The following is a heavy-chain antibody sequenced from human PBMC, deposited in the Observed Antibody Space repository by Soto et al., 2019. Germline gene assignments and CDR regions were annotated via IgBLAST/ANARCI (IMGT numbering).Heavy chain of an antibody. J-gene: IGHJ4*02. D-gene: IGHD3-10*01. CDR3: AKGRVGSGSLTPRVDF. Sequence: ESGGGLVQPGGSLRLSCAASGFTFNNYAMSWVRQAPGTGLEWVSAISGGGDTTSYADSVKGRFTVSRDGSKNTLYLKMNSLRAEDTALYYCAKGRVGSGSLTPRVDFWGQGTLVTVSS. V-gene: IGHV3-23*01. CDR2: ISGGGDTT. CDR1: GFTFNNYA.